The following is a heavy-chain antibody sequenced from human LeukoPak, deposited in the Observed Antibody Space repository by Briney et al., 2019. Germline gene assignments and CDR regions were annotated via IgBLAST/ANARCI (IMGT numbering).Heavy chain of an antibody. CDR3: ARQSRDGSKTRGYYFDY. CDR1: GYIFTNYW. V-gene: IGHV5-51*01. D-gene: IGHD3-10*01. CDR2: TYPADSDT. J-gene: IGHJ4*02. Sequence: GESLKISCQASGYIFTNYWIGWVRQMPGKGLESMGITYPADSDTTYSPSFQGQVTISADKSINTVYLQWSSLKASDTAMYYCARQSRDGSKTRGYYFDYWGQGTLVTVSS.